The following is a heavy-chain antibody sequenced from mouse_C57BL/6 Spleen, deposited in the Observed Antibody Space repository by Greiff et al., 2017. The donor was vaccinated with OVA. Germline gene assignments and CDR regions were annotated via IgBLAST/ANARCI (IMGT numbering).Heavy chain of an antibody. V-gene: IGHV1-69*01. J-gene: IGHJ2*01. CDR2: IDPSDSYT. CDR1: GYTFTSYW. CDR3: ARSRGNVYFDY. Sequence: QVHVKQPGAELVMPGASVKLSCKASGYTFTSYWMHWVKQRPGQGLEWIGEIDPSDSYTNYNQKFKGKSTLTVDKSSSTAYMQLSSLTSEDSAVYYCARSRGNVYFDYWGQGTTLTVSS. D-gene: IGHD2-1*01.